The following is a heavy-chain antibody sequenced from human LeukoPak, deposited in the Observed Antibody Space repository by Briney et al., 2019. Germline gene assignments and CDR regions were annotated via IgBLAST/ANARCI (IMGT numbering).Heavy chain of an antibody. Sequence: GGSLRLSCAASGFTFSSYAMHWVRQAPGTGLEYVSAVSSNGGSTYYANSVKGRFTISRDNSKNTLYLQMGSLRAEDMAVYYCARGRGYSSGWYGLIDYWGQGTLVTVSS. CDR3: ARGRGYSSGWYGLIDY. V-gene: IGHV3-64*01. D-gene: IGHD6-19*01. CDR2: VSSNGGST. CDR1: GFTFSSYA. J-gene: IGHJ4*02.